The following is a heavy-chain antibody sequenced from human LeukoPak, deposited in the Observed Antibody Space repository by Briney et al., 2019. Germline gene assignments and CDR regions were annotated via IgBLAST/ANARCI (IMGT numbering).Heavy chain of an antibody. Sequence: PGGSLRLSCAASGFTFDDYTMHWVRQAPGKGLEWVSLISWDGGSTYYADSVKGRFTISRDNSKNSLYLQMNSPRTEDTALYYCAKDIIAAAGTYYYGMDVWGQGTTVTVSS. CDR1: GFTFDDYT. CDR2: ISWDGGST. D-gene: IGHD6-13*01. V-gene: IGHV3-43*01. CDR3: AKDIIAAAGTYYYGMDV. J-gene: IGHJ6*02.